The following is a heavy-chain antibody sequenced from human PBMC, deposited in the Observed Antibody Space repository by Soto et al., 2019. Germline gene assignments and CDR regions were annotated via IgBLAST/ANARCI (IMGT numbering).Heavy chain of an antibody. Sequence: GASVKVSCKGSGNTFTYVYLHWVRQAPGQALEWMGWITPFNGNTKYAQRFQGRVTMTRDMSITTVYMELNNLSPDDTAVYYCGRGRSGQIVVFYWGQGTPVTVSS. CDR2: ITPFNGNT. CDR3: GRGRSGQIVVFY. V-gene: IGHV1-45*02. D-gene: IGHD1-26*01. J-gene: IGHJ4*02. CDR1: GNTFTYVY.